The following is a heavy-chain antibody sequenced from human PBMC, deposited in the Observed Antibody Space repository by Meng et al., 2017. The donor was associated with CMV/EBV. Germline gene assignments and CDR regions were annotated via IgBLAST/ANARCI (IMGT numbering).Heavy chain of an antibody. CDR1: GYTFTSYY. V-gene: IGHV1-46*01. CDR3: ARDSYGYCSSTSCYREGHYYYYYGMDV. Sequence: ASVKVSCKASGYTFTSYYMHWVRQAPGQGLEWMGIINPSGGSTSYAQKFQGRVTMTRDTSTSTVYMELSSLRSEDTAVYYCARDSYGYCSSTSCYREGHYYYYYGMDVWGQETTVTVSS. J-gene: IGHJ6*02. CDR2: INPSGGST. D-gene: IGHD2-2*01.